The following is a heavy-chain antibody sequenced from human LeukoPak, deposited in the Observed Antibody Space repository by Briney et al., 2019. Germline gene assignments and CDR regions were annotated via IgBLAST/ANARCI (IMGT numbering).Heavy chain of an antibody. CDR2: IIPIFGTA. J-gene: IGHJ4*02. Sequence: ASVKVSCKASGGTFSSYAISWVRQAPGQGLEWMGGIIPIFGTANYAQKVQDRVTMTTDESTSTAYMELSSLRSEDTAVYYCARDGAAVTRGTRPKYFDYWGQGTLVTVSS. D-gene: IGHD4-17*01. CDR1: GGTFSSYA. CDR3: ARDGAAVTRGTRPKYFDY. V-gene: IGHV1-69*05.